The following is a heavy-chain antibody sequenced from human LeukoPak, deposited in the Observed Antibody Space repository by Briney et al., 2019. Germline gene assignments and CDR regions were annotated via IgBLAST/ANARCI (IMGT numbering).Heavy chain of an antibody. D-gene: IGHD3-3*01. CDR3: ARSYYDFWSGYYSYYYYGMDV. Sequence: ASVKVSCKASGYTFTSYDINWVRQAPGQGLEWMGWMNPNSGNTGYAQKFQGRVTMTRNTSISTAYMELSSLRSEDTAVYYCARSYYDFWSGYYSYYYYGMDVWGQGTTVTVSS. J-gene: IGHJ6*02. CDR2: MNPNSGNT. V-gene: IGHV1-8*01. CDR1: GYTFTSYD.